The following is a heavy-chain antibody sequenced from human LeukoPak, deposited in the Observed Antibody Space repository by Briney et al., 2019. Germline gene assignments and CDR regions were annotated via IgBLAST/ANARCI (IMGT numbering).Heavy chain of an antibody. J-gene: IGHJ4*02. CDR2: ISISGGGT. V-gene: IGHV3-23*01. CDR3: AKRGS. CDR1: GFTFSSYG. Sequence: KSGGSLRLSCAASGFTFSSYGMNWVRQAPGKGLEGVSWISISGGGTSYADSVKGRFTISRDNSKNTLYLQMNSLRAEDTAVYYCAKRGSWGQGTLVTVSS. D-gene: IGHD3-16*01.